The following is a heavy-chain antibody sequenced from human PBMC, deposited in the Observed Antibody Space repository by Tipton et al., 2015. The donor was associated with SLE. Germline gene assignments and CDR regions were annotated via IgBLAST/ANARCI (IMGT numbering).Heavy chain of an antibody. J-gene: IGHJ3*02. CDR3: AGSLDSIDAPDAFDI. D-gene: IGHD2-2*03. Sequence: GSLRLSCAASGFTLTGYEMNWVRQAPGKGLEWVSYIRSSGSTIYYANSVKGRFTISRDNAKNSLYLQMNSLRVEDTAVYYCAGSLDSIDAPDAFDIWGQGTMVIVSS. CDR2: IRSSGSTI. V-gene: IGHV3-48*03. CDR1: GFTLTGYE.